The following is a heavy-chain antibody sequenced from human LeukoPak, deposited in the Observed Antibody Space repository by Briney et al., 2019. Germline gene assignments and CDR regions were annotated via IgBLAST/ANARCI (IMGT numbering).Heavy chain of an antibody. CDR2: IKGDGSET. J-gene: IGHJ3*02. V-gene: IGHV3-7*01. Sequence: GGSLSLSCAASGFTFSNYWMTWVRQAPGKGLEWVANIKGDGSETHYVDSVEGRFTISRDNAKDSLYLQMNSLRAEDTAIYYCARDTSYYDSRGQYDSIDIWGQGTMVTVSS. D-gene: IGHD3-22*01. CDR3: ARDTSYYDSRGQYDSIDI. CDR1: GFTFSNYW.